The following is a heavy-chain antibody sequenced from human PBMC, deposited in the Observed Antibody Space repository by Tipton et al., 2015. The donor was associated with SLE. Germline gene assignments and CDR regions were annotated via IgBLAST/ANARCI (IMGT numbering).Heavy chain of an antibody. Sequence: SLRLSCAASGFTFSSYAMSWVRQAPGKGLEWVSAISGSGGSTYYADSVKGRFTISRDNSKNTLYLQMNSLRAEDTAVYYCAKDSFQGVIKINLGAFDIWGQGTMVTVSS. CDR2: ISGSGGST. CDR1: GFTFSSYA. V-gene: IGHV3-23*01. CDR3: AKDSFQGVIKINLGAFDI. J-gene: IGHJ3*02. D-gene: IGHD3-10*01.